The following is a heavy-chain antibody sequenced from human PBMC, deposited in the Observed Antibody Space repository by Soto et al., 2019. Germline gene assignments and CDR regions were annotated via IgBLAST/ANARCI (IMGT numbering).Heavy chain of an antibody. V-gene: IGHV1-69*13. D-gene: IGHD2-2*02. CDR1: GRTFSSYA. CDR3: ARDPIVVVPAAIIYYYGMDV. CDR2: IIPIFGTA. J-gene: IGHJ6*02. Sequence: GASVKVSCKASGRTFSSYAISWVRQAPGQGLEWMGGIIPIFGTANYAQKFQGRVTITADESTSTAYMELSSLRSEDTAVYYCARDPIVVVPAAIIYYYGMDVWGQGTTVTVSS.